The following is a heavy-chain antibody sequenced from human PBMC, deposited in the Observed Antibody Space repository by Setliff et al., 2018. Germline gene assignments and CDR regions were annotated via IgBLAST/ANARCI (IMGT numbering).Heavy chain of an antibody. CDR1: GFTFNTHA. D-gene: IGHD6-19*01. J-gene: IGHJ4*02. CDR2: IWADPNSNTK. Sequence: PGGSLRLSCAASGFTFNTHAMHWVRQALGKGLEWVAMIWADPNSNTKYYADSVKGRFSVSRDNSRNTVFLQMTGLRAEDTALYYCTRDPPCSGWSFDYWGQGALV. V-gene: IGHV3-33*01. CDR3: TRDPPCSGWSFDY.